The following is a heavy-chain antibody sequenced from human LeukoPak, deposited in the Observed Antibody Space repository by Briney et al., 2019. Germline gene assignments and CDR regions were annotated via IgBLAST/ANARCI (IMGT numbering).Heavy chain of an antibody. CDR1: GFTFSSYS. CDR2: ISSSSSYI. D-gene: IGHD3-22*01. V-gene: IGHV3-21*01. Sequence: GGSLRLSCAASGFTFSSYSMNWVRQAPGKGLEWVSSISSSSSYIYYADSVKGRFTISRDNAKNSLYLQMNSLRAEDTAVFYCARIFDSSGYPDDAFDIWGQGTMVTVSS. J-gene: IGHJ3*02. CDR3: ARIFDSSGYPDDAFDI.